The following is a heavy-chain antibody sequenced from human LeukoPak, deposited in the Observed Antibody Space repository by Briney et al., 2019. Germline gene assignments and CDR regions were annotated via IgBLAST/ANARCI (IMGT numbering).Heavy chain of an antibody. CDR2: INHSGST. Sequence: SETLSLTCAVYGGSFSDYYWSWIRQPPGKGLEWIGEINHSGSTNYNPSLKSRVTISVDTSKNQFSLKLSSVTAADTAVYYCARGSVAARPNYYYMDVWGKATTVTVSS. CDR3: ARGSVAARPNYYYMDV. D-gene: IGHD6-6*01. V-gene: IGHV4-34*01. CDR1: GGSFSDYY. J-gene: IGHJ6*03.